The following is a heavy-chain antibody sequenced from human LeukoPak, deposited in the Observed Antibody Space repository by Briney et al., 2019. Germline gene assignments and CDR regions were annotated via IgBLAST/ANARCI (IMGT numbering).Heavy chain of an antibody. CDR1: GYTLTELS. CDR2: FDPEDGET. D-gene: IGHD1-26*01. J-gene: IGHJ4*02. V-gene: IGHV1-24*01. Sequence: ASVKVSCKVSGYTLTELSMHWVRQAPGKGLEWMGGFDPEDGETIYAQKFQGRVTTTEDTSTDTAYMELSSLRSEDTAVYYCATRPPGYSGSYYFDYWGQGILVTVSS. CDR3: ATRPPGYSGSYYFDY.